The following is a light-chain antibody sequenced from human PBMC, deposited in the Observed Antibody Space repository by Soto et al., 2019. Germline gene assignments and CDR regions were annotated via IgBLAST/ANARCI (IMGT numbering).Light chain of an antibody. CDR1: QAVNTR. J-gene: IGKJ5*01. CDR2: GAS. CDR3: QQYNNWPPIT. V-gene: IGKV3-15*01. Sequence: EILLTQSPATLSSFPCDIVTLSCRASQAVNTRLAWYQHKPGQAPRLLIYGASTRATGIPARFSGSGSGTEFTLIISSLRSEDFAVYYCQQYNNWPPITFGQGTRLEIK.